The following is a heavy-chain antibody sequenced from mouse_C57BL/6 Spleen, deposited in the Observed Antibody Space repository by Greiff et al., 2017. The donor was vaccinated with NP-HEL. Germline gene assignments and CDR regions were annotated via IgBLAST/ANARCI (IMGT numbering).Heavy chain of an antibody. J-gene: IGHJ4*01. CDR2: IRSKSNNYAT. CDR1: GFSFNTYA. Sequence: EVHLVESGGGLVQPKGSLKLSCAASGFSFNTYAMNWVRQAPGKGLEWVARIRSKSNNYATYYADSVKDRFTISRDDSESMLYLQMNNLKTEDTAMYYCVRLYSKGGYYAMDYWGQGTSVTVSS. V-gene: IGHV10-1*01. D-gene: IGHD2-5*01. CDR3: VRLYSKGGYYAMDY.